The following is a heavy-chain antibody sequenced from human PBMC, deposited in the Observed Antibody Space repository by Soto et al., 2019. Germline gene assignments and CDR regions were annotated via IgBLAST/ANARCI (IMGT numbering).Heavy chain of an antibody. Sequence: QVQLQESGPGLVKPSQTLSLTCSVSGDSICSGGYYWSWIRQHPGKGLEWIGYIYYTGSTHYNPSLKSRGNRSVDTSKNQFSLKLSSVTAADTAVYYCARVPYGDPSDYWCQGTLVTVSS. V-gene: IGHV4-31*03. J-gene: IGHJ4*02. CDR2: IYYTGST. CDR1: GDSICSGGYY. D-gene: IGHD4-17*01. CDR3: ARVPYGDPSDY.